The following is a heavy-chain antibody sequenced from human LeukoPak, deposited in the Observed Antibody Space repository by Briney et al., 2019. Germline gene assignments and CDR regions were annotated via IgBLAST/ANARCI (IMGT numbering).Heavy chain of an antibody. CDR1: GFTFNNYA. J-gene: IGHJ4*02. D-gene: IGHD1-26*01. CDR2: ISGSGGST. Sequence: GGSLRLSCAASGFTFNNYAMTWVRQPPGKGLEWVSAISGSGGSTYYADSVKGRFTISRDNAKNSLYLQMNSLRAEDTAVYYCARGSGSYPFDYWGQGTLVTVSS. CDR3: ARGSGSYPFDY. V-gene: IGHV3-23*01.